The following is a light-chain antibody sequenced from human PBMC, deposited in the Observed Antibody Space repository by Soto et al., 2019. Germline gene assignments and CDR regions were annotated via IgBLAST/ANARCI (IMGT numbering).Light chain of an antibody. CDR1: SSDVGGYNY. Sequence: QSALTQPPSASGSPGQSVTISCTGSSSDVGGYNYVSWYQQFPGIAPKLIIYEVTKRPSGVPDRFSGSKSGNTASLTVSGLQAEDEADYYCSSFADRNNFVFGTGTKVTVL. V-gene: IGLV2-8*01. CDR3: SSFADRNNFV. J-gene: IGLJ1*01. CDR2: EVT.